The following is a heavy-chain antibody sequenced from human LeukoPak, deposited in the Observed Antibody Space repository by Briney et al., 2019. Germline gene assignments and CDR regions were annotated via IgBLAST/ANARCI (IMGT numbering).Heavy chain of an antibody. Sequence: ASVKVSCKASGYTFTNYAVNWVRQAPGQGLEWMGWINTNTGTPTYAQGFTGRFVFSLDTSASTIYLQINRLKAEDTAVYYCAKDRYFYESIFDHWGQGTLVTVSS. CDR1: GYTFTNYA. V-gene: IGHV7-4-1*02. J-gene: IGHJ4*02. CDR3: AKDRYFYESIFDH. D-gene: IGHD3-22*01. CDR2: INTNTGTP.